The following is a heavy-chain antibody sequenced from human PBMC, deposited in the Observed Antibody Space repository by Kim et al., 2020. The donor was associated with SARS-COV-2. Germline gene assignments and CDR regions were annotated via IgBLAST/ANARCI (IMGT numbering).Heavy chain of an antibody. Sequence: GGSLRLSCAASGFTFSSYGMHWVRQAPGKGLEWVAVIWYDGSNKYYADSVKGRFTISRDNSKNTLYLQMNSLRAEDTAVYYCARGYGYFDWFRAFDIWGQGTMVTVSS. CDR2: IWYDGSNK. CDR1: GFTFSSYG. D-gene: IGHD3-9*01. J-gene: IGHJ3*02. CDR3: ARGYGYFDWFRAFDI. V-gene: IGHV3-33*01.